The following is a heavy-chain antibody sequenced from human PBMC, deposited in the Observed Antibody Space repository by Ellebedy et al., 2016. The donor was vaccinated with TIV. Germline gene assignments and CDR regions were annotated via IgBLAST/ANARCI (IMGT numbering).Heavy chain of an antibody. CDR3: AVSTGWNDYFALDV. J-gene: IGHJ6*02. V-gene: IGHV1-2*02. CDR1: GYTFTGYY. D-gene: IGHD1-1*01. CDR2: INPFNGGT. Sequence: ASVKVSCXASGYTFTGYYIHWVRQAPGQGLEWMGWINPFNGGTKYAQKFQGRVAMTSDSSISTAYMELRTLRSEDTAVYYCAVSTGWNDYFALDVWGQGTTVTVSS.